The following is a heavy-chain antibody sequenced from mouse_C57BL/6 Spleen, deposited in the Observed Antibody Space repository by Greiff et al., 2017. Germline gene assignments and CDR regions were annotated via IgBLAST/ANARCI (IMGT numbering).Heavy chain of an antibody. J-gene: IGHJ1*03. Sequence: EVQLVESEGGLVQPGSSMKLSCTASGFTFSDYYMAWVRQVPEKGLEWVANINYDGSSTYYLDSLKSRFIISRDNAKNILYLQMSSLTSEDTATYYCARADYYYGSSSLDVWGTGTTVTVSS. V-gene: IGHV5-16*01. CDR2: INYDGSST. D-gene: IGHD1-1*01. CDR1: GFTFSDYY. CDR3: ARADYYYGSSSLDV.